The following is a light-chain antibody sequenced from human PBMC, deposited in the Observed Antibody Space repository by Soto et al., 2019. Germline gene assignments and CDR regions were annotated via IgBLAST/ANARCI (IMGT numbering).Light chain of an antibody. Sequence: QSVLTQPPSVSGAPGQRVTISCTGSSSNIGADFDVHWYQHLPGTAPGLLIYGHSNRPSGVPDRFSGSKSGTSASLAITGLQAEDEADYYCQSYDSGLSGYVFGAGTKVTVL. CDR3: QSYDSGLSGYV. CDR1: SSNIGADFD. CDR2: GHS. J-gene: IGLJ1*01. V-gene: IGLV1-40*01.